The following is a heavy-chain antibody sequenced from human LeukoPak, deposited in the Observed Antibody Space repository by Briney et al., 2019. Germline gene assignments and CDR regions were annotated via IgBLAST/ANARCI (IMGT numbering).Heavy chain of an antibody. CDR2: IYHAGST. V-gene: IGHV4-38-2*02. Sequence: SETLSLTCTVSGYSISSGYYWGWIRQSPGKGLEWIGGIYHAGSTFHNPSLKSRVTISVDTPKNQFSLKLSSVTAADTAVYYCARHSSQGYCSSTSCYLTPNFDYWGQGTLVTVSS. J-gene: IGHJ4*02. D-gene: IGHD2-2*01. CDR1: GYSISSGYY. CDR3: ARHSSQGYCSSTSCYLTPNFDY.